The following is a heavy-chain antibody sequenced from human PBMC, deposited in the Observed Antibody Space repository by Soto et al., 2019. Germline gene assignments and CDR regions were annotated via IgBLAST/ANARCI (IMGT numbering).Heavy chain of an antibody. CDR2: IFYSGST. V-gene: IGHV4-39*07. D-gene: IGHD3-10*01. Sequence: TSETLSLTCTVSSGSISSTIYSWDWIRQPPGKGLEWIGSIFYSGSTYYNPSLKSRVTISVDTSKNQFSLTLSSVTAADTAVYYCAREGGVLWFGEFRDRKNWFDPWGQGTLVTVSS. J-gene: IGHJ5*02. CDR3: AREGGVLWFGEFRDRKNWFDP. CDR1: SGSISSTIYS.